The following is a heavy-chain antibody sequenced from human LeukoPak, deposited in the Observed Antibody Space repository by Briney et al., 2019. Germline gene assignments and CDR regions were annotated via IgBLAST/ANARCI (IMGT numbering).Heavy chain of an antibody. CDR3: ARGGELLWFGELLPDFDY. D-gene: IGHD3-10*01. CDR1: GGSISSYY. J-gene: IGHJ4*02. CDR2: IYTSGST. Sequence: PSETLSLTCTVSGGSISSYYWSWIRQPAGKGLEWIGRIYTSGSTNYNPSLKSRVTISVGTSKNQFSLKLSSVTAADTAVYYCARGGELLWFGELLPDFDYWGQGTLVTVSS. V-gene: IGHV4-4*07.